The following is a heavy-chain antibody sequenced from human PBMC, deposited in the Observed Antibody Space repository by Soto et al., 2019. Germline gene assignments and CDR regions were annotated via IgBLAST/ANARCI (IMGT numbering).Heavy chain of an antibody. Sequence: ASVKVSCKASGYTFTSYGISWVRQAPGQGLEWMGWISAYNGNTNYAQKLQGRVTMTTDTSTSTAYMELRSLRSDDTAVYYCAREAVRYYDSVGYVYSLPRDYCGQGTLVTVSS. V-gene: IGHV1-18*01. CDR1: GYTFTSYG. CDR2: ISAYNGNT. J-gene: IGHJ4*02. D-gene: IGHD3-22*01. CDR3: AREAVRYYDSVGYVYSLPRDY.